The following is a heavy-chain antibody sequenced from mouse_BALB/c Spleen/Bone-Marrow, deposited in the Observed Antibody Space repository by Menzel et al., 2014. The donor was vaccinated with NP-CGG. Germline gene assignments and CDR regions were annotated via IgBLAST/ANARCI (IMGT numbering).Heavy chain of an antibody. CDR1: GFTFSNYG. J-gene: IGHJ3*01. CDR3: ARGYDYSSLFAY. V-gene: IGHV5-6-3*01. Sequence: EVHLVESGGGLVQPGGSLKLSCAASGFTFSNYGMSWVRQTPDKRLEMIATVNVNGDRTYHPDSVKGRFTISRDNAKNSLSLQMSSLKSEDTAVYYCARGYDYSSLFAYWGQGTLVTVSA. CDR2: VNVNGDRT. D-gene: IGHD2-4*01.